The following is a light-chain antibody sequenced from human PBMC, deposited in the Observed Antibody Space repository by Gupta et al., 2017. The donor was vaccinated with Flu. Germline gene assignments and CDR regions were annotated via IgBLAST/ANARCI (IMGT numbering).Light chain of an antibody. CDR1: QSVGSR. CDR3: QQFDTYWT. J-gene: IGKJ1*01. CDR2: KAS. Sequence: VGARVTITCRASQSVGSRLTWYQQKPGKAPKLLIYKASSLESGVPSRFSGSGSGTEFTLTISSLQPDDSATYYCQQFDTYWTFGQGTKVEIK. V-gene: IGKV1-5*03.